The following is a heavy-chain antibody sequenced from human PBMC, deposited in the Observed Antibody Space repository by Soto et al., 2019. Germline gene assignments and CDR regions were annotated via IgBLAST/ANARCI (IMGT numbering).Heavy chain of an antibody. CDR1: GFTFRSYG. V-gene: IGHV3-30*18. D-gene: IGHD1-26*01. CDR3: AKWEDRGYGFAFDY. CDR2: ISYDGSNE. J-gene: IGHJ4*02. Sequence: QVQLVESGGGVVQPGRSLRLSCAASGFTFRSYGMHWVRQTPGKGLEWVAGISYDGSNEYYADSVKGRFTISRDNSKNTLYLQTDSLKAEYTAVYYCAKWEDRGYGFAFDYWGQGTLVTVSS.